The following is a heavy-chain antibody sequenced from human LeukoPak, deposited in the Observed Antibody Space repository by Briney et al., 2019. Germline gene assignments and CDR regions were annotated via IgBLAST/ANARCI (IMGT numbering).Heavy chain of an antibody. CDR1: GASVTNYY. J-gene: IGHJ3*02. Sequence: SETLSLTCTVSGASVTNYYWSWIRQAPGKGLEWIGYIYYTGSPNYNPSLESRVTVSVDTSKKQFSLKLSSVTAADTAVYYCAKAKAYDGFDIWGQGTMVTVSS. CDR2: IYYTGSP. V-gene: IGHV4-59*02. CDR3: AKAKAYDGFDI.